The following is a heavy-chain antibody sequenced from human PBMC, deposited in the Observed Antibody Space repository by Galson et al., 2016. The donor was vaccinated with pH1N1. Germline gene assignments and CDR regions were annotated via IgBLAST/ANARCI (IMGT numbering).Heavy chain of an antibody. CDR1: GGSFSTYY. CDR3: ARALFRQQLVRKSNCFDP. CDR2: VNESGDT. V-gene: IGHV4-34*01. J-gene: IGHJ5*02. D-gene: IGHD6-13*01. Sequence: TLSLTCAVYGGSFSTYYWTWIRQPPGKGLEWIGEVNESGDTNYNASLKSRVTLSVDTSNNQFSLRLSSMTAADTAVYYCARALFRQQLVRKSNCFDPWGQGTLVTVSS.